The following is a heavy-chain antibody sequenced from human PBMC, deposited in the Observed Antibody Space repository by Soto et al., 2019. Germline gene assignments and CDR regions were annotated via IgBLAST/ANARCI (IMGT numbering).Heavy chain of an antibody. CDR3: AKGRLDDYGASGAWGAFDI. D-gene: IGHD4-17*01. Sequence: QVQLVESGGGVVQPGRSLRLSCAASGFTFSSYAMHWVRQAPGKGLEWVAVISYDGSDKYYADSVKGRFTISRDNSKNTMYLQMNSLRAEDTAVYYCAKGRLDDYGASGAWGAFDIWGQGTMVTVSS. V-gene: IGHV3-30*18. CDR2: ISYDGSDK. CDR1: GFTFSSYA. J-gene: IGHJ3*02.